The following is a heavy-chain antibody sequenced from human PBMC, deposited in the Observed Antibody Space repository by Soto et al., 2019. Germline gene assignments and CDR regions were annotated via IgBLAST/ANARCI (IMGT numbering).Heavy chain of an antibody. J-gene: IGHJ4*02. D-gene: IGHD2-15*01. CDR1: GGTFSSYT. Sequence: QVQLVQSGAEVKKPGSSVKVSCKASGGTFSSYTISWVRQAPGQGLEWMGRIIPILGIANYAQKFQGRVTIPADKSTSTAYRELSSLRSEDTAVYYCARLCSGGSCYSGYWGQGTLVTVSS. V-gene: IGHV1-69*02. CDR2: IIPILGIA. CDR3: ARLCSGGSCYSGY.